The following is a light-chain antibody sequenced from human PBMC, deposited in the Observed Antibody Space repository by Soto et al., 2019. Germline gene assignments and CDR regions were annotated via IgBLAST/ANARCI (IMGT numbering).Light chain of an antibody. CDR3: SSYTSSSTLPV. V-gene: IGLV2-14*01. CDR2: DVS. Sequence: QSVLTQPASVSGSPGQSITISCTGTSSDVGGYNYVSWYQQHPGKAPKLMIYDVSKRPSGVSNRFSGSKSGNTASLTISGLQAEDEADYYCSSYTSSSTLPVFGTGTKLTVL. CDR1: SSDVGGYNY. J-gene: IGLJ1*01.